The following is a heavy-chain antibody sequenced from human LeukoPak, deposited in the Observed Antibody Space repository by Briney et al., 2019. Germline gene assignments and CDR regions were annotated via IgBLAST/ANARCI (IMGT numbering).Heavy chain of an antibody. Sequence: GGSLRLSCAASGFTFSSHWMHWVRQAPEKGLVGVSHINADGSATYYAASAKGRFTISRDNARNTLYLQMHSLTAEDTGVYYCVRGALRDCSYTSCTRGNWFDPWGQGTLVTVSS. CDR3: VRGALRDCSYTSCTRGNWFDP. V-gene: IGHV3-74*01. J-gene: IGHJ5*02. CDR1: GFTFSSHW. CDR2: INADGSAT. D-gene: IGHD2-2*01.